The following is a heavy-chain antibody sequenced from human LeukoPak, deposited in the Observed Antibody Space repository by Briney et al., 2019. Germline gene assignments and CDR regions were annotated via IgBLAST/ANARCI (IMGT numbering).Heavy chain of an antibody. CDR2: ISWNSGSI. CDR1: GFTFDDYA. D-gene: IGHD3-10*01. Sequence: GRSLRLSCAASGFTFDDYAMHWVRQAPGKGLEWVSGISWNSGSIGYADSVKGRFTISRDNAKNSLYLQMNSLRAEDTALYYCAKDTMVRGVIDYYMDVWGKGTTVTVSS. CDR3: AKDTMVRGVIDYYMDV. J-gene: IGHJ6*03. V-gene: IGHV3-9*01.